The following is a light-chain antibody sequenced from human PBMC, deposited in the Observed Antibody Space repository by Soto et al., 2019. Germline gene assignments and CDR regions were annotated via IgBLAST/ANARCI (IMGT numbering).Light chain of an antibody. Sequence: EIVLTQSPGTLSLSPGERATLSCRASQSVSSNLAWYQQKPGQAPRLVIYNVSNRATGIPDTFSGSGSGTDFTLTISRLEPEDVAVYYCQQYGSSPITFGQGTRLEIK. CDR3: QQYGSSPIT. V-gene: IGKV3-20*01. CDR2: NVS. CDR1: QSVSSN. J-gene: IGKJ5*01.